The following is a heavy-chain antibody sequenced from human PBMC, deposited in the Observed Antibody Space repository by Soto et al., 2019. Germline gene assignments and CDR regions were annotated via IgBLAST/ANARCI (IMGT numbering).Heavy chain of an antibody. J-gene: IGHJ4*02. CDR2: ISYSGST. Sequence: SETLSLTCTVSGGSLSSSGYYWGWIRQPPGKGLEWIGSISYSGSTYYNPSLKSRVTISVDTSKNQFSLKLSSVTAADTAVYYCASYYYDTSGYYYVPGVYWGQGTLVTVSS. CDR3: ASYYYDTSGYYYVPGVY. V-gene: IGHV4-39*01. D-gene: IGHD3-22*01. CDR1: GGSLSSSGYY.